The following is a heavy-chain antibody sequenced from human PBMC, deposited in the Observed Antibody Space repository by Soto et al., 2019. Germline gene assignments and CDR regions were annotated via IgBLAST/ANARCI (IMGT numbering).Heavy chain of an antibody. V-gene: IGHV3-30-3*01. CDR2: ISYDGSNK. CDR1: GFTFSSYA. D-gene: IGHD1-20*01. CDR3: ARGPYNWAFDY. J-gene: IGHJ4*02. Sequence: GGSLRLSCAASGFTFSSYAMHWVRQAPGKGLEWVAVISYDGSNKYYADSVKGRFTISRDNSKNTLYLQMNSLRAEDTAVYYCARGPYNWAFDYWGQGTLVTVSS.